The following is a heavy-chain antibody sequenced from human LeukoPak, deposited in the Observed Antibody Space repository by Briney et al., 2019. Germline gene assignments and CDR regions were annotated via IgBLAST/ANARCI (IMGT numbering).Heavy chain of an antibody. CDR2: INPNSGGT. D-gene: IGHD1-7*01. V-gene: IGHV1-2*02. Sequence: ASVKVSCKASGYTLTGYYMPWVGQAPGHGLEWMGWINPNSGGTNYAQKFQGRATMTRDPSISTAYTELSRLRSHDTAVYYCARWTGTTSLAIDYLGQGTLVTVSS. CDR3: ARWTGTTSLAIDY. CDR1: GYTLTGYY. J-gene: IGHJ4*02.